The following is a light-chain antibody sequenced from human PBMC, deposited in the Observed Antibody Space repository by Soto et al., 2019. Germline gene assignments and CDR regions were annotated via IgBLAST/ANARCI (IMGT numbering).Light chain of an antibody. V-gene: IGKV3-20*01. CDR3: QHYGSSLMYT. CDR2: GAS. Sequence: EIVLTQSPVTLSLSPRDRATLACRASQSVYSNYLAWYQQKPGQAPRLLIYGASSRATGIPDRFSGSGSGTDFTLTISRLEPEDFAVYFCQHYGSSLMYTFGQGTKLEIK. CDR1: QSVYSNY. J-gene: IGKJ2*01.